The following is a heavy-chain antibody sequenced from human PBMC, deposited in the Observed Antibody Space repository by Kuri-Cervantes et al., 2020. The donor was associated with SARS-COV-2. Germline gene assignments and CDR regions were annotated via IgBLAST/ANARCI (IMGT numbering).Heavy chain of an antibody. CDR3: ARDRVPDYAFWTGPDGMDV. D-gene: IGHD3-3*01. CDR2: IYYSGST. Sequence: SETLSLTCTAPMVSISRCYWSWIRQPPGKGLEWIGYIYYSGSTNNNPSLKSRVTISVDTSKNKFSLKLRSVTAADTAVYYCARDRVPDYAFWTGPDGMDVWGQGATVTVSS. CDR1: MVSISRCY. V-gene: IGHV4-59*01. J-gene: IGHJ6*02.